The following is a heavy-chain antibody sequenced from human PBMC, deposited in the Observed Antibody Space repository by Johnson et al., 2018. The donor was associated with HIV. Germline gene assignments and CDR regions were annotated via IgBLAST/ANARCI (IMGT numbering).Heavy chain of an antibody. Sequence: VQLVESGGGLVKPGGSLRLSCAASGFTFSNAWMSWVRQAPGKGLEWVGRINSERDGGTTDYSAAVKDRFTISRDDSTNTLYLQMNSLKIEDTAVYYCATDLFSLILEDDAFDTWGQGTMVTVSS. CDR1: GFTFSNAW. CDR3: ATDLFSLILEDDAFDT. V-gene: IGHV3-15*01. CDR2: INSERDGGTT. J-gene: IGHJ3*02.